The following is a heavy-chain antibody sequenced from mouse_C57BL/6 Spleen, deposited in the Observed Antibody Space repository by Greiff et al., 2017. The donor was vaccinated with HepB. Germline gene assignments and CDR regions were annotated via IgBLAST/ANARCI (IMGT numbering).Heavy chain of an antibody. CDR3: ARSRTDYLDY. Sequence: VQLQQSGAELARPGASVKMSCKASGYTFTSYTMHWVKQRPGQGLEWIGYINPSSGYTKYNQKFKDQATLTADKSSSTAYMQLSSLTSEDSAVYYCARSRTDYLDYWGQGTTLTVAS. D-gene: IGHD3-3*01. CDR1: GYTFTSYT. J-gene: IGHJ2*01. V-gene: IGHV1-4*01. CDR2: INPSSGYT.